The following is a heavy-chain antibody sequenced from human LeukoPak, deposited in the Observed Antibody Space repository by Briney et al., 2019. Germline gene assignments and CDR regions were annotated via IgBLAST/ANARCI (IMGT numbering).Heavy chain of an antibody. V-gene: IGHV3-23*01. J-gene: IGHJ4*02. D-gene: IGHD4-17*01. Sequence: PGGSLRLSCAASGFTFSSYAMVWVRQAPGTGLEWVSTISGSGGNTFYADSVKGRFTISRDNSKNTLYLQMNSLRAEDTAVYYCARDPTDYGDQPGYWGQGTLVTVSS. CDR2: ISGSGGNT. CDR1: GFTFSSYA. CDR3: ARDPTDYGDQPGY.